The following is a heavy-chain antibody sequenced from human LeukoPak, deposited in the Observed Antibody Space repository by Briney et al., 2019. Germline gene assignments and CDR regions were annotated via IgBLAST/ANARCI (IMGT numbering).Heavy chain of an antibody. J-gene: IGHJ5*02. CDR3: ARVAAARTRWFDP. V-gene: IGHV4-39*01. CDR2: IYYSGTT. D-gene: IGHD6-13*01. CDR1: GGSISSSTYH. Sequence: SETPSLTCTVSGGSISSSTYHWGWTRQPPGKGLEWIGSIYYSGTTYYNPSLKSRVTISVDTSKNQFSLKLSSVIAADTAVYYCARVAAARTRWFDPWGQGTLVTVSS.